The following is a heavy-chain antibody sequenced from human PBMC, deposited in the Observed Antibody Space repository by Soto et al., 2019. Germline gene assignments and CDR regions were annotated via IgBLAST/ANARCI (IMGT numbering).Heavy chain of an antibody. CDR1: GDIVSSSSAA. Sequence: PSQTLSLTCAISGDIVSSSSAAWSWIRQSPSRGLEWLGRTYYRSKWYNDYAVSVRGRITINPDTSKNQFSLQVNSVTPEDTAVYYCARGEHSYFFNYWGRGTLVTVSS. CDR3: ARGEHSYFFNY. CDR2: TYYRSKWYN. D-gene: IGHD3-16*01. V-gene: IGHV6-1*01. J-gene: IGHJ4*02.